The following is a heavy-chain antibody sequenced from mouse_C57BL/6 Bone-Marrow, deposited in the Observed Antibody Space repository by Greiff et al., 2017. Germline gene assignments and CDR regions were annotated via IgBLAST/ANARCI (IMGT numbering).Heavy chain of an antibody. J-gene: IGHJ3*01. V-gene: IGHV1-69*01. CDR3: AKTAQAWEFAY. Sequence: QVQLQQPGAELVMPGASVKLSCTASGYTFTSYWMHWVTPRPGQGLEWIGEIDPSDSYTNYNPKFKGKSTLTVDKSSSTAYMQLSSLTSEDSAVYYCAKTAQAWEFAYWGQGTLVTVSA. CDR1: GYTFTSYW. CDR2: IDPSDSYT. D-gene: IGHD3-2*02.